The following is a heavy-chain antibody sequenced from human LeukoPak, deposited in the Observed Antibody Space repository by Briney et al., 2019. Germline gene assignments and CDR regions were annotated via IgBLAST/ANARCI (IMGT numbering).Heavy chain of an antibody. D-gene: IGHD5-18*01. CDR2: IYYSGST. Sequence: SETLSLTCTVSGGSISSYYWSWIRRPPGKGLEWIGYIYYSGSTNYNPSLKSRVTISVDTSKNQFSLKLSSVTATDTALYYCARQRDTASVGAFDIWGQGTMVTVSS. CDR3: ARQRDTASVGAFDI. J-gene: IGHJ3*02. V-gene: IGHV4-59*08. CDR1: GGSISSYY.